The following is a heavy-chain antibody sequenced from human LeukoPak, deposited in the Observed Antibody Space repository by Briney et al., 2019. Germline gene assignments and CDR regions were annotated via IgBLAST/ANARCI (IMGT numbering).Heavy chain of an antibody. CDR2: IDWDDDK. Sequence: ESGPALVKPTQTLTLTCTFSGFSLSTSGMCVSWIRQPPGKALEWLARIDWDDDKYYSTSLKTRLTISKDTSKNQVALTMTNMDPVDTATYYCARMPGIAAAGLYYYYMDVWGKGTTVTVSS. D-gene: IGHD6-13*01. J-gene: IGHJ6*03. V-gene: IGHV2-70*11. CDR3: ARMPGIAAAGLYYYYMDV. CDR1: GFSLSTSGMC.